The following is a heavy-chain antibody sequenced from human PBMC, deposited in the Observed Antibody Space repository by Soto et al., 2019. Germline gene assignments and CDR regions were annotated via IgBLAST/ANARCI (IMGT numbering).Heavy chain of an antibody. CDR3: ARDVGSASYRPFDY. CDR1: GYTFMNYG. J-gene: IGHJ4*02. CDR2: ISTYNDNT. Sequence: QVQLVQSGTKVKIPGASVKVSCKTSGYTFMNYGISWVRQAPGQGLEWMGWISTYNDNTNYAQKFQGRVSMTTDTATSAAYMELRGLRSDDTAVYYCARDVGSASYRPFDYWGQGTLVTVSS. V-gene: IGHV1-18*01. D-gene: IGHD3-10*01.